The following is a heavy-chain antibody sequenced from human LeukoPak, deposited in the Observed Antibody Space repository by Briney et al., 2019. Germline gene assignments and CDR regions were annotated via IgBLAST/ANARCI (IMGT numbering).Heavy chain of an antibody. Sequence: SVTVSCKASGGTFSSYAISWVRQAPGQGLEWMGGIIPIFGTANYAQNFQGRVTMTRDTSTSTVYMELSSLRFEDTAVYYCARDPSGYHYFDYWGQGTLVTVSS. CDR2: IIPIFGTA. J-gene: IGHJ4*02. D-gene: IGHD6-25*01. V-gene: IGHV1-69*05. CDR3: ARDPSGYHYFDY. CDR1: GGTFSSYA.